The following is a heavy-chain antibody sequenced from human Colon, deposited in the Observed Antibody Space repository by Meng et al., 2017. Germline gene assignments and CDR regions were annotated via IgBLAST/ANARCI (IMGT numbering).Heavy chain of an antibody. V-gene: IGHV6-1*01. J-gene: IGHJ4*02. CDR3: ARDSSSSAYSPFDY. CDR2: TYYRSKWYN. CDR1: GDSVSSNSAA. D-gene: IGHD3-22*01. Sequence: QVRRQQPGPGLVKPSRTLSLTCALSGDSVSSNSAAWNWIRQSPSRGLEWLGRTYYRSKWYNDYAVSVKSRITINPDTSKNQFSLQLNSVTPEDTAVYYCARDSSSSAYSPFDYWGQGTLVTVSS.